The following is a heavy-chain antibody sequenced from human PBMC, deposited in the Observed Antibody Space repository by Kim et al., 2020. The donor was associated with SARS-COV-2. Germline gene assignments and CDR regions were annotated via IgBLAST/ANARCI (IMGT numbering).Heavy chain of an antibody. V-gene: IGHV4-39*01. Sequence: SETLSLTCTVSGGSISSSSYYWGWIRQPPGKGLEWIGSIYYSGSTYYNPSLKSRVTISVDTSKNQFSLKLSSVTAADTAVYYCARQKGYWFRWGQGTLVTVSS. J-gene: IGHJ4*02. CDR2: IYYSGST. D-gene: IGHD3-22*01. CDR1: GGSISSSSYY. CDR3: ARQKGYWFR.